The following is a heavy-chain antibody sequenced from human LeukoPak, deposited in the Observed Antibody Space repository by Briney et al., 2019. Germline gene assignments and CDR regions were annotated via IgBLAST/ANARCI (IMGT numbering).Heavy chain of an antibody. V-gene: IGHV4-34*01. CDR1: GGSFSGYY. CDR2: INHSGST. CDR3: ARAAFSGSYPVNY. D-gene: IGHD1-26*01. J-gene: IGHJ4*02. Sequence: NPSETLSLTCAVYGGSFSGYYWNWIRQPPGKGLEWIGEINHSGSTNYNPSLKSRVTISVDTSKNQFSLKLSSVTAADTAVYYCARAAFSGSYPVNYWGQGTLVTVSS.